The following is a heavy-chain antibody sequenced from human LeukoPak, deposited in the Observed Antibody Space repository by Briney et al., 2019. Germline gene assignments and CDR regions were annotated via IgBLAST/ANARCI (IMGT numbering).Heavy chain of an antibody. Sequence: GGSLRLSCAASGFSFSDYFISWIRQAPGKGLEWVSSIGSSGSIIYYADSVKGRFSISRDNAKNSVYLQMNSLRAEDTAAYYCARWGIYGDSRNWYFDIWGRGTLVTVS. CDR1: GFSFSDYF. V-gene: IGHV3-11*01. J-gene: IGHJ2*01. CDR2: IGSSGSII. D-gene: IGHD4-17*01. CDR3: ARWGIYGDSRNWYFDI.